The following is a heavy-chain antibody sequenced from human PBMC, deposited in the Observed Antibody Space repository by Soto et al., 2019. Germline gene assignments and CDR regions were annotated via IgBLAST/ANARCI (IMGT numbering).Heavy chain of an antibody. CDR2: IIPIFGTA. V-gene: IGHV1-69*13. CDR3: ARDFNYDILTGSGWFDP. Sequence: GASVKVSCKASGYTFTSYGISWVRQAPGQGLEWMGGIIPIFGTANYAQKFQGRVTITADESTSTAYMELSSMRSEDTAVYYCARDFNYDILTGSGWFDPWGQGTLVTVSS. J-gene: IGHJ5*02. D-gene: IGHD3-9*01. CDR1: GYTFTSYG.